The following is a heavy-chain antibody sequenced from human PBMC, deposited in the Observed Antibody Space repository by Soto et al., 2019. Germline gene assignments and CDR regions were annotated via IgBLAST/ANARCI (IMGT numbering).Heavy chain of an antibody. V-gene: IGHV3-11*01. CDR1: GFAVSDYY. CDR3: GRAAGGTYSEY. Sequence: GGSLRLSCAASGFAVSDYYMSWIRQAPGKGLEWLSYIRASGDHIFYADSVKGRFTISRDIASNALYLQMNSLTAEDTAVYYCGRAAGGTYSEYWGQGTVVTSPQ. J-gene: IGHJ4*02. CDR2: IRASGDHI. D-gene: IGHD1-26*01.